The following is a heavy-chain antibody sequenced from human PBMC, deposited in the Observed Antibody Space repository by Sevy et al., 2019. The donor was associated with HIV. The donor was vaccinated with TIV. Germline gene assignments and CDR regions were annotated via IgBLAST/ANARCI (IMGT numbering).Heavy chain of an antibody. Sequence: GESLKISGKGSGYSFTSYYIGWVRQMPGKGLEWMGIIYPDDSDTRYRPSFQGQVTISADKSISTAYLQWSSLKASDTAMYYCARGGYCSSTSCHRGAEYLHHWGQGTPVTVSS. CDR1: GYSFTSYY. J-gene: IGHJ1*01. CDR2: IYPDDSDT. D-gene: IGHD2-2*01. CDR3: ARGGYCSSTSCHRGAEYLHH. V-gene: IGHV5-51*01.